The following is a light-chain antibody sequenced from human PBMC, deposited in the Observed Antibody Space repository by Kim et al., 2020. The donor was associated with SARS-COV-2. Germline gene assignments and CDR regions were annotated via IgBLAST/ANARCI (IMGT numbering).Light chain of an antibody. V-gene: IGKV3-15*01. J-gene: IGKJ2*01. CDR3: QQYNNWPTV. Sequence: SVSPGERVTPSCRASQSVRGNLAWYQQKPGQAPRLLIYGASTRATGIPARFSGSGSGTEFTLTISSLQSEDFAVYFCQQYNNWPTVFGQGTKLEI. CDR2: GAS. CDR1: QSVRGN.